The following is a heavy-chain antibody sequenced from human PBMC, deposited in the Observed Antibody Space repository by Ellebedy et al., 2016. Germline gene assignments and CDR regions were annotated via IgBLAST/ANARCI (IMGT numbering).Heavy chain of an antibody. D-gene: IGHD2-15*01. CDR3: VRFSGRGGNWRNAQPSLGY. CDR2: INHSGST. Sequence: SETLSLTCAVYGGPFSGYYWNWIRQPPGKGLEWIGEINHSGSTNYNPSLKSRVTISVDMSKNQFSLKLSSVTAADTAVYYSVRFSGRGGNWRNAQPSLGYWGQGTLVTVSS. J-gene: IGHJ4*02. CDR1: GGPFSGYY. V-gene: IGHV4-34*01.